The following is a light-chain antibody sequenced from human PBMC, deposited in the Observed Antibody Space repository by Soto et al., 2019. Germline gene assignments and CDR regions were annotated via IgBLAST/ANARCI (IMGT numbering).Light chain of an antibody. J-gene: IGKJ3*01. CDR1: QSVNNNY. CDR2: GAS. V-gene: IGKV3-20*01. Sequence: EIVLTQSPGTLSLSPGERATLSCRASQSVNNNYLAWYQQKPGQPPRLLIYGASSRAIRIPDRFSGGGSGTDFTLTISRLEPEDFAVYYCQQYGSSYTFGPGTKVDIK. CDR3: QQYGSSYT.